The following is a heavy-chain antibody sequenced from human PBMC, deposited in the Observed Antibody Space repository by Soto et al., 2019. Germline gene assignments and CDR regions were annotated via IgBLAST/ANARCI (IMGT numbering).Heavy chain of an antibody. Sequence: QITLKECGPTLVKPTQTLTLTCSFSGFSLSTSGVGVGWIRQPPGEALEWLALIYGDDDRQYGPSLKSRLTVSQDTSKNQVVLTMTKMDPVDTATYYCAPTFVTMVRGTGFDYWGQGAPVTVSS. CDR1: GFSLSTSGVG. J-gene: IGHJ4*02. CDR3: APTFVTMVRGTGFDY. D-gene: IGHD3-10*01. CDR2: IYGDDDR. V-gene: IGHV2-5*05.